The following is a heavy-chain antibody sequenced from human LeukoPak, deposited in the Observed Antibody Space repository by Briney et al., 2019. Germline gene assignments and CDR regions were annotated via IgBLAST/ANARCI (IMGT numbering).Heavy chain of an antibody. Sequence: GESLKISCKGSGYTFTSYWIGWVRQMPGKGLEWMGIIYPGDSDTRYSPSFQGQVTISADKSISTAYLQWSSLKASDTAMYYCARPYSFSTNCYTIDPWGQGTLVTVSS. J-gene: IGHJ5*02. CDR3: ARPYSFSTNCYTIDP. D-gene: IGHD2-2*02. V-gene: IGHV5-51*01. CDR2: IYPGDSDT. CDR1: GYTFTSYW.